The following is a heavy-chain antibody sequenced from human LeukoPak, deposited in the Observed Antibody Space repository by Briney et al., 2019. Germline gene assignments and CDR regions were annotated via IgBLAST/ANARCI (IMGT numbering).Heavy chain of an antibody. D-gene: IGHD3-16*01. CDR1: GVSISSSSYH. Sequence: PSETLSLTCTVSGVSISSSSYHWDWIRQPPGKGLEWIGSIYDNGSTYYSPSLKSRVTISVDTSKNQFSLKLTSVTAADTAVYYCARHHGSRLIYFDSWGQGTLVTVSS. CDR3: ARHHGSRLIYFDS. J-gene: IGHJ4*02. CDR2: IYDNGST. V-gene: IGHV4-39*01.